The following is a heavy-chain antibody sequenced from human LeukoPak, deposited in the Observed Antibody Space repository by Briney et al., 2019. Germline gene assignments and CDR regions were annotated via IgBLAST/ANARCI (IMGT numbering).Heavy chain of an antibody. CDR2: IFTSGST. V-gene: IGHV4-61*02. J-gene: IGHJ5*02. Sequence: SETLSLTCTVSGGSITSAHHHWYWIRQPAGKGLEWSGRIFTSGSTNYNPSLKSRVTISVDASKNQFSLKLSSVTAADTAVYYCARDNTSPRVTLVRGRGLWFDPWGQGTLVTVSS. CDR3: ARDNTSPRVTLVRGRGLWFDP. CDR1: GGSITSAHHH. D-gene: IGHD3-10*01.